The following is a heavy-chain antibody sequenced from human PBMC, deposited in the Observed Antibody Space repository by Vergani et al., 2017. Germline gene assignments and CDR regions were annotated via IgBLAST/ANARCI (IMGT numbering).Heavy chain of an antibody. J-gene: IGHJ5*02. CDR3: AKTYYYGSESPNWFDP. Sequence: EVQLVESGGGLVQPGGSLRLSCAASGFTVSSNYMSWVRQAPGKGLEWVSVIYSGGSTYYADSVKGRFTISRDNSKNTLYLQMNSLRAEDTAVYYCAKTYYYGSESPNWFDPWGQGTLVTVSS. D-gene: IGHD3-10*01. CDR1: GFTVSSNY. V-gene: IGHV3-66*02. CDR2: IYSGGST.